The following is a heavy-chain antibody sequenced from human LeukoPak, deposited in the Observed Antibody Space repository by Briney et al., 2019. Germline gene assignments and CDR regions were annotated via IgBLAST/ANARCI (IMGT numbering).Heavy chain of an antibody. CDR1: GYTFTGYY. J-gene: IGHJ5*02. V-gene: IGHV1-2*02. Sequence: ASVKVSCKASGYTFTGYYMHWVRQAPGQGLEWMGWINPNSGGTNYAQKFQGRVTMTRDTSISTAYMELSRLRSDDTAVYYCATDRGIAVAGYNWLDPWGQGTLVTVSS. CDR2: INPNSGGT. CDR3: ATDRGIAVAGYNWLDP. D-gene: IGHD6-19*01.